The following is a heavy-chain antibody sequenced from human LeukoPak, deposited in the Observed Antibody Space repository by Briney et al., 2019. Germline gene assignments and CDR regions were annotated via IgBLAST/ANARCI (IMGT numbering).Heavy chain of an antibody. V-gene: IGHV3-21*01. J-gene: IGHJ4*02. CDR2: ISSSSSYI. CDR1: GFTVSSNY. CDR3: ARAYRGYVFDY. D-gene: IGHD5-12*01. Sequence: GGSLRLSCAASGFTVSSNYMSWVRQAPGKGLEWVSSISSSSSYIYYADSVKGRFTISGDNAKNSLYLQMNSLRAEDTAVYYCARAYRGYVFDYWGQGTLVTVSS.